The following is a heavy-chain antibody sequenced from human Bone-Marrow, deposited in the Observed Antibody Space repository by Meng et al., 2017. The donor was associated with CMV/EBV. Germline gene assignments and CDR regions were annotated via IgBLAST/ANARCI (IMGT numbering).Heavy chain of an antibody. D-gene: IGHD1-26*01. Sequence: SGFPFNPYTMHWVRQAPGKGLEWVAVISYDGSEQYYADSVKGRFTISRDDSENTLYLQMTGLRIEDTAVYYCARHFIPLGMVGPTDYWGQGTLVTVSS. CDR1: GFPFNPYT. J-gene: IGHJ4*02. V-gene: IGHV3-30*04. CDR3: ARHFIPLGMVGPTDY. CDR2: ISYDGSEQ.